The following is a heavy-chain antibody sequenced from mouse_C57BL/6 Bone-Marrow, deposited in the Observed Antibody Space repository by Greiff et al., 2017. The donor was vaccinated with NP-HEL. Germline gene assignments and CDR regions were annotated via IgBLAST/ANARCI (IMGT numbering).Heavy chain of an antibody. V-gene: IGHV5-4*01. CDR3: ARDPDCITTVVATDWYFDV. Sequence: EVKLVESGGGLVKPGGSLKLSCAASGFTFSSYAMSWVRQTPEKRLEWVATISDGGSYTYYPDNVKGRFTISRDNAKNILYLQMSHLKSEDTAMYYCARDPDCITTVVATDWYFDVWGTGTTVTVSS. CDR1: GFTFSSYA. D-gene: IGHD1-1*01. J-gene: IGHJ1*03. CDR2: ISDGGSYT.